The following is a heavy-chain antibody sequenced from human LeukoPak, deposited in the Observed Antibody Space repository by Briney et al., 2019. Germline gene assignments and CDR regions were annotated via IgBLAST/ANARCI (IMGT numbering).Heavy chain of an antibody. CDR3: ARDPGYSSGRNAFDI. J-gene: IGHJ3*02. Sequence: GGSLRLSCAASGFTFSSYSMNWVRQAPGKGLEWVSSISTTSSYIYYADSVEGRFTISRDNAKNSLYLQMNSLRAEDTAVYYCARDPGYSSGRNAFDIWGQGTMVTVSS. D-gene: IGHD6-19*01. V-gene: IGHV3-21*01. CDR1: GFTFSSYS. CDR2: ISTTSSYI.